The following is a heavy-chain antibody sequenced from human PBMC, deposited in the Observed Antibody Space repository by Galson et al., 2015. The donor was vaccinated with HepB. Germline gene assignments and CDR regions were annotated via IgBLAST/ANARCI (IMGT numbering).Heavy chain of an antibody. CDR3: ARDYYGSGSYYNSGY. CDR1: GFTFSSYS. V-gene: IGHV3-21*01. J-gene: IGHJ4*02. D-gene: IGHD3-10*01. CDR2: ISSSSNYI. Sequence: SLRLSCAASGFTFSSYSMNWVRQAPGKGLEWVSSISSSSNYIYYADSVKGRFTISRDNAKNSLYLQMNSLRAEDTAVYYCARDYYGSGSYYNSGYWGQGTLVTVSS.